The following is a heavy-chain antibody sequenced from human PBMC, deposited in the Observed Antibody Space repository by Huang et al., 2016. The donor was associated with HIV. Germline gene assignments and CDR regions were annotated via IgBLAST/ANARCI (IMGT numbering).Heavy chain of an antibody. CDR3: ARLVVRGVKDN. J-gene: IGHJ4*02. CDR2: INNSSSTI. D-gene: IGHD3-10*01. Sequence: EVQLVESGGGLVQPGGSLRLSCTASGFTFSSYNMNWVRQAPGKGLGWVSYINNSSSTIYYADSVKGRFTISRDNVKNSLYLQMHSLRAEDTAVYYCARLVVRGVKDNWGQGTLVTVSS. CDR1: GFTFSSYN. V-gene: IGHV3-48*01.